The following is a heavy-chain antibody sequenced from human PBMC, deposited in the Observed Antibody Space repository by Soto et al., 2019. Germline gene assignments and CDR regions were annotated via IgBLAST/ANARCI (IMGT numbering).Heavy chain of an antibody. CDR1: GFTFSSYS. CDR2: ISSSSSYI. Sequence: PGGSLRLSCAASGFTFSSYSMNWVRQAPGKGLEWVSSISSSSSYIYYADSVKGRFTISRDNAKNPLYLQMNSLRAEDTAVYYCARDRSTIFGVVIEHYYYYGMAVWGQGTTVTVSS. J-gene: IGHJ6*02. D-gene: IGHD3-3*01. V-gene: IGHV3-21*01. CDR3: ARDRSTIFGVVIEHYYYYGMAV.